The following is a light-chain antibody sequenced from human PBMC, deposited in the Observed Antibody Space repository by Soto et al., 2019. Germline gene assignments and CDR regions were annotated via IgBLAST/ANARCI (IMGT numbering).Light chain of an antibody. J-gene: IGKJ1*01. Sequence: MTQSPATLSVSPGERATLSCRASQSFSSNLAWYQQKPGQAPRLLIYGASTRATGIPARFSGSGSGTEFTLTISSLQSEDFAVYYCQQYETFGQGTKVDI. CDR2: GAS. V-gene: IGKV3-15*01. CDR3: QQYET. CDR1: QSFSSN.